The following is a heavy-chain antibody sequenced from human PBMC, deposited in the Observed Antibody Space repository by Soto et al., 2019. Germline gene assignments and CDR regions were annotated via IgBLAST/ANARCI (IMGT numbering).Heavy chain of an antibody. J-gene: IGHJ4*02. V-gene: IGHV4-59*01. Sequence: SETLSLTCTVSGGSISSYYWSWIRQPPGKGLEWIGCIYYSGSTNYNPSLKSRVTISVDTSKNQFSLKLSSVTAADTAVYYCARGVLSGGSCYFDYWGQGTLVTVSS. CDR2: IYYSGST. CDR3: ARGVLSGGSCYFDY. CDR1: GGSISSYY. D-gene: IGHD2-15*01.